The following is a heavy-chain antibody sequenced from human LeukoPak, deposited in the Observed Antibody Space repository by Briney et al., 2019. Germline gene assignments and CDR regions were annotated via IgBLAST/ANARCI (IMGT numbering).Heavy chain of an antibody. D-gene: IGHD4-17*01. CDR1: GGTLSSYT. Sequence: SVKVSCKASGGTLSSYTISWVRQAPGQGLEWMGRIIPILGMANYAQKFQGRVTITADKSTSTAYMELSSLRSEDTAVYYCARDLDYGDYGDWGQGTLVTVSS. CDR3: ARDLDYGDYGD. CDR2: IIPILGMA. J-gene: IGHJ4*02. V-gene: IGHV1-69*04.